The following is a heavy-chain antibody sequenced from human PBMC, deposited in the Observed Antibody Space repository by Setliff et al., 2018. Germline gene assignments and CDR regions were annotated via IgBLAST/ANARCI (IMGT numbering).Heavy chain of an antibody. Sequence: NPSETLSLTCTVSGGSISSSSYYWGWIRQPPGKGLEWIGSIYYSGSTYYNPSLKSRVTISVDTSKNQFSLKLSSVTAADTAVYYCASRPREEYYYGSGSYPYFDYWGQGTQVTVS. V-gene: IGHV4-39*07. J-gene: IGHJ4*02. D-gene: IGHD3-10*01. CDR2: IYYSGST. CDR3: ASRPREEYYYGSGSYPYFDY. CDR1: GGSISSSSYY.